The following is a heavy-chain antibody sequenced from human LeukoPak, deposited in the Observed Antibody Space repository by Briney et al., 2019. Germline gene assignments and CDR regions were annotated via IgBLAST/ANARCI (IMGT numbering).Heavy chain of an antibody. J-gene: IGHJ4*02. CDR3: ARDPYSNYFDY. CDR2: INPNTGGI. CDR1: GYTFTGYY. D-gene: IGHD5-18*01. Sequence: GASVKVSCKSSGYTFTGYYMHWVRQAPGQGLEWMGWINPNTGGINYAQKFQGGVTMTRDTSISAAYMELSRLRSDDTAVYYCARDPYSNYFDYWGQGTLVTVSS. V-gene: IGHV1-2*02.